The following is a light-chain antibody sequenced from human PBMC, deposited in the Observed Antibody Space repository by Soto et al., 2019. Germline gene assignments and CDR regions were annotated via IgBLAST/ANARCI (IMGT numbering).Light chain of an antibody. J-gene: IGLJ1*01. V-gene: IGLV2-14*03. CDR1: SSDVGGDH. CDR3: SSHSSTSHYV. CDR2: DVS. Sequence: QSALTQPASVSGSPGQSLAISCSGTSSDVGGDHVSWYQHHPGKVPRLIIYDVSNRPSGISNRFSGSKSDNTASLTISGLQADDEADYYCSSHSSTSHYVFGTGTKVTVL.